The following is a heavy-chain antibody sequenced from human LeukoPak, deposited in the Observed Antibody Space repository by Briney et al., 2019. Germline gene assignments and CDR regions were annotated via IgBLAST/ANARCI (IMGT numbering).Heavy chain of an antibody. V-gene: IGHV3-33*08. J-gene: IGHJ6*02. D-gene: IGHD2-21*01. CDR2: IWYDGSNK. CDR1: GLTFSSYA. Sequence: PGGSLRLSCAASGLTFSSYAMSWVRQAPGKGLEWVAVIWYDGSNKYYADSVKGRFTISRDNSKNTLYLQMNSLRAEDTAVYYCARDFDILDVWGQGTTVTVSS. CDR3: ARDFDILDV.